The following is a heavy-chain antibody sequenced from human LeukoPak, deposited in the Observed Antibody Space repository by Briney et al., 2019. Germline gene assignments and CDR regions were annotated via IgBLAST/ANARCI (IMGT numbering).Heavy chain of an antibody. D-gene: IGHD2-2*01. CDR1: GFTFSSYG. Sequence: GGSLRLSCAASGFTFSSYGMHWVRQAPGKVLEWVAVISYDGSNKYYADSVKGRFTISRDNSKNTLYLQMNSLRAEDTAVYYCAKGFDIVVVPAAICDYWGQGTLVTVSS. V-gene: IGHV3-30*18. CDR2: ISYDGSNK. CDR3: AKGFDIVVVPAAICDY. J-gene: IGHJ4*02.